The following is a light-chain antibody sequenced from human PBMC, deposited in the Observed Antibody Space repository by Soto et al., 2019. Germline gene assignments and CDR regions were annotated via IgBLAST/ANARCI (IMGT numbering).Light chain of an antibody. CDR2: DVS. CDR3: SSYTSSSTLSYV. J-gene: IGLJ1*01. CDR1: SSDVGGYNY. Sequence: QSALTQPASVSGSPGQSITISCTGTSSDVGGYNYVSWYQQHPGKAPKLMIYDVSNRPSGVSNRFSGSKSGHTASLTISGLQAEDEADYYCSSYTSSSTLSYVFGTGTKVTVL. V-gene: IGLV2-14*01.